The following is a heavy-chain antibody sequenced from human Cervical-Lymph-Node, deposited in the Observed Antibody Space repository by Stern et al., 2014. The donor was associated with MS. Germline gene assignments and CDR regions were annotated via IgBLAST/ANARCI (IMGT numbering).Heavy chain of an antibody. J-gene: IGHJ4*02. D-gene: IGHD3-22*01. V-gene: IGHV1-69*01. CDR1: GDTFTSYA. Sequence: VQLVESGAEVKKPGSSVKVSCKASGDTFTSYAISWVRQAPGQGLEWMGGITPGFGTAHYAQKFKGRVTITADESTSTAYMDLSSLRSEDTAVYYCARVGDHYDNSGYYYGYWGQGTQVTVSS. CDR3: ARVGDHYDNSGYYYGY. CDR2: ITPGFGTA.